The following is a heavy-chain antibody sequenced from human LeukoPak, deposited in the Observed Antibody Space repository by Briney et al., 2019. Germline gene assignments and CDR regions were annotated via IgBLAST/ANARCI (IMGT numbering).Heavy chain of an antibody. J-gene: IGHJ5*02. CDR1: GGSISSGGYS. V-gene: IGHV4-30-2*01. CDR2: IYHSGST. CDR3: ARGYDRGPPEGWFDP. Sequence: PSETLSLTCAVSGGSISSGGYSWSWIRQPPGKGLEWIGYIYHSGSTYYNPSLKSRVTISVDRSKNQFSLKLSSVTAADTAVYYCARGYDRGPPEGWFDPWGQGTLVTVSS. D-gene: IGHD3-10*01.